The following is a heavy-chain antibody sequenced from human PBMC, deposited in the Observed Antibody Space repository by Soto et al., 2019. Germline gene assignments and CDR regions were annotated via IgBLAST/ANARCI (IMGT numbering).Heavy chain of an antibody. J-gene: IGHJ4*02. V-gene: IGHV4-30-2*01. CDR1: GGSISRGGYS. CDR2: IYHSGST. D-gene: IGHD2-2*01. CDR3: ARACRRVFDY. Sequence: SETRSLSWAGSGGSISRGGYSVSWIRQPPGKGLEWIGYIYHSGSTYYNPSLKSRVTISVDRSKNQFSLKLSSVTAADTAVYYCARACRRVFDYPAQRTPDTVSS.